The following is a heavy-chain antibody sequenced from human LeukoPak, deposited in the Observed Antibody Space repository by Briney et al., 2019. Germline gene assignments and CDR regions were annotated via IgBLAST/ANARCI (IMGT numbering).Heavy chain of an antibody. CDR2: INPSGGST. Sequence: ASVKVPCKASGYTFTSYYMHWVRQAPGQGLEWMGIINPSGGSTSYAQKFQGRVTMTRDTSTSTVYMELSSLRSEDTAVYYCARDPPPSIAVAGTPPDDYWGQGTLVTVSS. V-gene: IGHV1-46*01. CDR3: ARDPPPSIAVAGTPPDDY. CDR1: GYTFTSYY. D-gene: IGHD6-19*01. J-gene: IGHJ4*02.